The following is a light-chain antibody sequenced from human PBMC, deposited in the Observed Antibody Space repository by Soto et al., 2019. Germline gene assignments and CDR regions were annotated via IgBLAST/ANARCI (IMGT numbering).Light chain of an antibody. J-gene: IGKJ1*01. CDR1: QSISSY. CDR2: AAS. V-gene: IGKV1-39*01. Sequence: DIQMTQSPSSLSASVGDRVTITCRASQSISSYLNWYQQKPGKAPKLLIYAASSLQSGVPSRFSGSVSGTDFTLTISSLQPEDFATYYCQQSYSTPRTFGHGSKVDNK. CDR3: QQSYSTPRT.